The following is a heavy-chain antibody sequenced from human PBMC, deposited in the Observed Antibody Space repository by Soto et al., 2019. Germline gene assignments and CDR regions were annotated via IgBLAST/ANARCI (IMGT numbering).Heavy chain of an antibody. D-gene: IGHD3-16*01. CDR2: IIPIFGTA. CDR1: GGTFSSYA. V-gene: IGHV1-69*06. Sequence: QVQLVQSGAEVKKPGSSVKVSCKASGGTFSSYAISWVRQAPGQGLEWMGGIIPIFGTANYAQKFQGRVTITAEKSTSTAYMGGSSLRSGDTAVYYCAGGGGVPRIMITFGGVISWFDPWGQGTLVTVSS. CDR3: AGGGGVPRIMITFGGVISWFDP. J-gene: IGHJ5*02.